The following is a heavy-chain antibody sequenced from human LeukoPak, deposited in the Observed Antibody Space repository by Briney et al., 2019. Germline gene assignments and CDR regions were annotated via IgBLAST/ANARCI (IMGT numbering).Heavy chain of an antibody. CDR3: ARDLYCSSTSCYRGAGREVNWFDP. Sequence: ASVKVSCKASGYTFTSYDINWVRQATGQGLDWMGWMNPNSGNTGYPQKFQGRVTMTRNTSISTAYMELSSLRSEDTAVYYCARDLYCSSTSCYRGAGREVNWFDPWGQGTLVTVSS. J-gene: IGHJ5*02. CDR1: GYTFTSYD. CDR2: MNPNSGNT. V-gene: IGHV1-8*01. D-gene: IGHD2-2*02.